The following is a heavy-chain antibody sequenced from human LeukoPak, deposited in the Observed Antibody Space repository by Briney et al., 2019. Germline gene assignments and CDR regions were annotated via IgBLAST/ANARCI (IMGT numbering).Heavy chain of an antibody. J-gene: IGHJ4*02. D-gene: IGHD2-2*01. CDR3: ATGRSSTRIDY. CDR2: IYYSGST. V-gene: IGHV4-61*05. Sequence: SETLSLTCTVSGVSIRSLSYYWAWIRQSPGEGLEWIGYIYYSGSTNYNPSLKSRVTISVDTSKNQFSLKLSSVTAADTAVYYCATGRSSTRIDYWGQGTLVTVSS. CDR1: GVSIRSLSYY.